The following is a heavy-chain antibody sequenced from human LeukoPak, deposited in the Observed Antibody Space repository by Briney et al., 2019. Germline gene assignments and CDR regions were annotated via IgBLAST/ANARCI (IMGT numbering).Heavy chain of an antibody. CDR2: INWNGGST. V-gene: IGHV3-20*04. J-gene: IGHJ4*02. CDR3: ARGYSSGWLYDY. CDR1: GFTFDDYG. Sequence: GGSLRLSCAASGFTFDDYGMSWVRQAPGKGLERVSGINWNGGSTGYADSVKGRFTISRDNAKNSLYLQMNSLRAEDTALYYCARGYSSGWLYDYWGQGTLVTVSS. D-gene: IGHD6-19*01.